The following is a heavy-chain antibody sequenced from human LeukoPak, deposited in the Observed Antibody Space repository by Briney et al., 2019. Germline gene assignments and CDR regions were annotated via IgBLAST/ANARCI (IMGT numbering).Heavy chain of an antibody. D-gene: IGHD3-22*01. CDR1: GFTFSSYA. V-gene: IGHV3-23*01. J-gene: IGHJ6*04. CDR2: ISGSGAGT. CDR3: AITYYYDSSGYWRDGYMDV. Sequence: GGSLRLSCAASGFTFSSYAMSWVRQAPGKGLEWVSTISGSGAGTYYADSVKGRFTISRDNAKNSLFLQMNSLRADDTAVYYCAITYYYDSSGYWRDGYMDVWGKGTTVTVSS.